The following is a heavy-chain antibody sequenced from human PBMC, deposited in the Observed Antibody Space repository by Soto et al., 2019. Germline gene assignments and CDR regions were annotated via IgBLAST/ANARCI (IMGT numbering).Heavy chain of an antibody. V-gene: IGHV4-61*01. CDR1: GGSVSSGSYY. CDR3: ARASTTVTTLDY. CDR2: IYYSGST. Sequence: TLSLTCTVSGGSVSSGSYYWSCIRQPPGKGLEWIGYIYYSGSTNYNPSLKSRVTISVDTSKNQFSLKLSSVTAADTAVYYCARASTTVTTLDYWGQGTLVTVSS. J-gene: IGHJ4*02. D-gene: IGHD4-17*01.